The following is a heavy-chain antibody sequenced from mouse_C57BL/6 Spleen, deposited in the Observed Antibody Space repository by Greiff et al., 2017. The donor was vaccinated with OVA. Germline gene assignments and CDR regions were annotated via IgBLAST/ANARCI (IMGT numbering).Heavy chain of an antibody. V-gene: IGHV1-15*01. CDR3: TRSDDYDVYAMVY. J-gene: IGHJ4*01. D-gene: IGHD2-4*01. CDR1: GYTFTDYE. Sequence: LVESGAELVRPGASVTLSCKASGYTFTDYEMHWVKQTPVHGLEWIGAIDPETGGTAYNQKFKGKAILTADKSSSTAYMELRSLTSEDSAVYYCTRSDDYDVYAMVYWGQGTSVTVSS. CDR2: IDPETGGT.